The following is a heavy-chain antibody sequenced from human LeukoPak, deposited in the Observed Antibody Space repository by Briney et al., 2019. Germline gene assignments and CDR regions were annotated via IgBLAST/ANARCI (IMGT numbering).Heavy chain of an antibody. V-gene: IGHV3-7*01. J-gene: IGHJ4*02. D-gene: IGHD6-19*01. CDR1: GFILSDHY. CDR3: VPGGLAVSGIDY. Sequence: GGSLRLSCAASGFILSDHYIDWVRQAPGKGLEWVANITPDGSDRYYVDSLKGRVTISRDNTKSSLYLQLNSLRAEDTAVYYCVPGGLAVSGIDYWGQGALVTVSS. CDR2: ITPDGSDR.